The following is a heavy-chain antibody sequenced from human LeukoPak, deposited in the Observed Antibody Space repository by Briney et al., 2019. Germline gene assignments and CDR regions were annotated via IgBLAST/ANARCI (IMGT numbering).Heavy chain of an antibody. CDR1: GFTFSSYS. Sequence: GGSLRLSCAASGFTFSSYSMNWVRQAPGKGLEWVSYISSSGSTIYYAVSVKGRFTISRDNAKNSLYLQMNSLRAEDTAVYYCARDPSSSWYWLDYWGQGTLVTVSS. CDR3: ARDPSSSWYWLDY. J-gene: IGHJ4*02. D-gene: IGHD6-13*01. V-gene: IGHV3-48*04. CDR2: ISSSGSTI.